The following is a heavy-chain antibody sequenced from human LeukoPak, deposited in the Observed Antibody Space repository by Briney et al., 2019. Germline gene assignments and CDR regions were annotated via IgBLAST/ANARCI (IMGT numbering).Heavy chain of an antibody. J-gene: IGHJ6*03. CDR3: AREGWYVYYYYYMDV. V-gene: IGHV3-33*01. CDR2: IWYDGSNK. D-gene: IGHD6-13*01. CDR1: GFTFSSYG. Sequence: GRSLRLSCAASGFTFSSYGMHWVRQAPGKGLEWVAVIWYDGSNKYYADSVKGRFTISRDNSKNTLYLQMNSLRAEDTAVYYCAREGWYVYYYYYMDVWGKGITVTVSS.